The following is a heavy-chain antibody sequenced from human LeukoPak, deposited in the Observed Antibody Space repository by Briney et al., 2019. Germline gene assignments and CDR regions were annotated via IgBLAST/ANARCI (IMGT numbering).Heavy chain of an antibody. CDR2: ISGSGGST. Sequence: GGSLRLSCVVSGFTFSSYAMSWVRQAPGKGLEWVSGISGSGGSTYYADSVKGRFTISRDNSKNTLYLQMNSLRAEDTAVYYCARTRGYSSSPIRTPCFDYWGQGTLVTVSS. V-gene: IGHV3-23*01. D-gene: IGHD6-6*01. CDR3: ARTRGYSSSPIRTPCFDY. CDR1: GFTFSSYA. J-gene: IGHJ4*02.